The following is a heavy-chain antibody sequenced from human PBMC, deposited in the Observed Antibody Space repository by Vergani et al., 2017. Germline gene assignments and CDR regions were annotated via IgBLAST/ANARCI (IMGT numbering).Heavy chain of an antibody. D-gene: IGHD6-6*01. J-gene: IGHJ4*02. V-gene: IGHV3-13*01. CDR1: GFTFSTYD. CDR3: ARRDSSSPALDS. CDR2: IGTAGDT. Sequence: EVQLVESGGGLVQPGGSLRLSCAASGFTFSTYDMHGVRQATEKGLEWVSAIGTAGDTYYPGSVKGRFTISRENAKNSLYLQMNGLRAGDTAVYYCARRDSSSPALDSWGQGTLFTVSS.